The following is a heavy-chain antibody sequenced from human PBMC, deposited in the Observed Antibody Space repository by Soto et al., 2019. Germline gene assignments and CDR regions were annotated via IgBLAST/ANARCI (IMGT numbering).Heavy chain of an antibody. J-gene: IGHJ5*02. CDR2: TYYRSRFFS. CDR3: VRDRYSSSGWFDP. V-gene: IGHV6-1*02. Sequence: QVQLQQTGPGLVKPSQTLSLTCAISGDSVSSYSAAWNWIRQSPSGGLEWLGRTYYRSRFFSDYAESVKSRIIINPDTSKNQFSQQLKSVTPEDTAVYYCVRDRYSSSGWFDPWGQGTPVTVSS. CDR1: GDSVSSYSAA. D-gene: IGHD3-10*01.